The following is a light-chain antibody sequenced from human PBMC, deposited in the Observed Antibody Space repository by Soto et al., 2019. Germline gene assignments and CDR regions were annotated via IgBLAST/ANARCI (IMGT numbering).Light chain of an antibody. J-gene: IGLJ3*02. CDR1: STDIGGYNF. CDR3: LLTYSGGRV. Sequence: QSALTQPPSASGSPGQSVTISCTGTSTDIGGYNFVSWYQQQPGKAPTLLIYDTTNRQSWAPARFSGSLVGVKAALTLSGAQPEDEADYYCLLTYSGGRVFGGGTKLTVL. CDR2: DTT. V-gene: IGLV2-8*01.